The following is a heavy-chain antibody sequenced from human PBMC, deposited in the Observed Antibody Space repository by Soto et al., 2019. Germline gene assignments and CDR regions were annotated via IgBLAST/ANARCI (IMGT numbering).Heavy chain of an antibody. D-gene: IGHD3-10*01. CDR1: GGTFSRHT. Sequence: QVQLVQSGAEVKKPGSSVEVSCKASGGTFSRHTISWVRQAPGQGLEWMGRIIPFLNIANYAQKFQGRVTITADRSTSTAYMELSSLRSEDTAVYYCARGPTSSSGTYYLKWGQGTLVTVSS. CDR3: ARGPTSSSGTYYLK. CDR2: IIPFLNIA. J-gene: IGHJ4*02. V-gene: IGHV1-69*02.